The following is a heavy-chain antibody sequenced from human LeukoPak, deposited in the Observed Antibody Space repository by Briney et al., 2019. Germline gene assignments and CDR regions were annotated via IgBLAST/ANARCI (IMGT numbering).Heavy chain of an antibody. CDR1: GFTFSSYE. V-gene: IGHV3-48*03. J-gene: IGHJ6*03. D-gene: IGHD3-10*01. CDR2: ISSSGSTI. CDR3: ARELRVRLMDV. Sequence: GGSLRLSCAASGFTFSSYEMNWVRQAPGKGLEWVSYISSSGSTIYCADSVKGRFTISRDNAKNSLYLQMNSLRAEDTAVYYCARELRVRLMDVWGKGTTVTISS.